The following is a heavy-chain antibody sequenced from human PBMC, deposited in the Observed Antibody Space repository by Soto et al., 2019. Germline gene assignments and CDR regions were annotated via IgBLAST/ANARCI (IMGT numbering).Heavy chain of an antibody. V-gene: IGHV1-2*02. J-gene: IGHJ4*02. CDR3: ARVRTYYDSSGSLDY. Sequence: ASVKVYCKDSRYAFTGYFIHWVRQAPAQGLEWMGWINPNSGDTNYAQKFQGRVTMTRDMSISTAYMELRRLTSDDTAIYYCARVRTYYDSSGSLDYWGQGTLVTVSS. D-gene: IGHD3-22*01. CDR2: INPNSGDT. CDR1: RYAFTGYF.